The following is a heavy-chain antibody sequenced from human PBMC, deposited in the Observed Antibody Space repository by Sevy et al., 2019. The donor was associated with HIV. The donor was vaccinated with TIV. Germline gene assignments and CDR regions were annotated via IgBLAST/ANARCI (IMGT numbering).Heavy chain of an antibody. Sequence: GGSLRLSCTASGFTFSSNAMYWVRQAPGKGLEWVAVIWYDESNKYHADSVKGRFTISRDNSKNTLYLQMNSLRAEDTAVYYCARGVDTTYYYHYGMDVWGQGTTVTVSS. CDR3: ARGVDTTYYYHYGMDV. CDR2: IWYDESNK. V-gene: IGHV3-33*01. D-gene: IGHD5-18*01. CDR1: GFTFSSNA. J-gene: IGHJ6*02.